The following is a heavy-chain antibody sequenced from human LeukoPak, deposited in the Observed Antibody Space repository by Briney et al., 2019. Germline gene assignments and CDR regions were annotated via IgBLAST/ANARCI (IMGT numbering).Heavy chain of an antibody. J-gene: IGHJ4*02. CDR3: ASKSDYGGNFHSDY. Sequence: PSETLSLTCTVSGGSISSSSYYWGWIRQPPGKGLEWIGSIYYSGSTYYNPSLKSRVTISVDTSKNKFSLKLSSVTAADTAVYYCASKSDYGGNFHSDYWGQGTLVTVSS. D-gene: IGHD4-23*01. CDR2: IYYSGST. V-gene: IGHV4-39*07. CDR1: GGSISSSSYY.